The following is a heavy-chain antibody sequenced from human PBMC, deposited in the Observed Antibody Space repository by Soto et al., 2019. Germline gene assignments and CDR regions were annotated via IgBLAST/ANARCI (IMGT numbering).Heavy chain of an antibody. CDR2: INHSGST. V-gene: IGHV4-34*01. J-gene: IGHJ4*02. Sequence: QVQLQQWGAGLLKPSETLSLTCAVYGGSFSGYYWSWSRQPPGKGLEWLGEINHSGSTNYNPSLKSRVTISVDTSKNQFSLKLSSVTAADTAVYYCARGLAAAGRTENYYFDYWGQGTLVTVSS. CDR1: GGSFSGYY. CDR3: ARGLAAAGRTENYYFDY. D-gene: IGHD6-13*01.